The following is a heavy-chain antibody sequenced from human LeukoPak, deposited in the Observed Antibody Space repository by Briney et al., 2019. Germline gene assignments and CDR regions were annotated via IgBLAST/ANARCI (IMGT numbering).Heavy chain of an antibody. V-gene: IGHV3-74*01. Sequence: GGSLRLSCAASGFTFSSTWMHWFRQAPGKGPVWVSRIHSDGSSTIYADSVKGRFTISRDNARNTLYLQMNSLRAEDTAVYYCAKDRRPNSYSSSWLDYWGQGTLITVSS. D-gene: IGHD6-13*01. CDR2: IHSDGSST. J-gene: IGHJ4*02. CDR1: GFTFSSTW. CDR3: AKDRRPNSYSSSWLDY.